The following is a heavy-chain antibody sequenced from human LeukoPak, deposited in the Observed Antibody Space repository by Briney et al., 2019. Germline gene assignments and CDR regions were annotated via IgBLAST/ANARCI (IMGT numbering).Heavy chain of an antibody. Sequence: ASVKVSCKVSGYTFTSYGISWVRQAPGQGLEWMGWISAYNGNTNYAQKLQGRVTMTTDTSTSTAYMELRSLRSDDTAVYYCARKDYGSGSYYYFDYWGQGTLVTVSS. D-gene: IGHD3-10*01. CDR2: ISAYNGNT. CDR1: GYTFTSYG. J-gene: IGHJ4*02. V-gene: IGHV1-18*01. CDR3: ARKDYGSGSYYYFDY.